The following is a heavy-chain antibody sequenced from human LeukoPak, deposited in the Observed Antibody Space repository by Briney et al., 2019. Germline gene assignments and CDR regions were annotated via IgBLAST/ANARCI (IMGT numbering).Heavy chain of an antibody. V-gene: IGHV3-23*01. D-gene: IGHD3-10*01. Sequence: GGSLRLSCAASGFAFSTSAMSWVRQAAGKGLEWVSPISGDGGRTYYADSVKGRFTISRDNAKNSLYLQMNSLRAEDTAVYYCARDQGSYGSGSYYDYWGQGTLVTVSS. CDR3: ARDQGSYGSGSYYDY. J-gene: IGHJ4*02. CDR1: GFAFSTSA. CDR2: ISGDGGRT.